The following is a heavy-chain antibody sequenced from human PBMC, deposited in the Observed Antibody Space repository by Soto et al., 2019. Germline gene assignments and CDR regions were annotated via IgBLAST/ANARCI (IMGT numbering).Heavy chain of an antibody. CDR3: ARLPKPDHGDYGYCYGMDV. V-gene: IGHV4-39*01. D-gene: IGHD4-17*01. CDR2: IYYSGST. CDR1: GGSISSSSYY. Sequence: QLQLQESGPGLVKPAETLSLTCTVSGGSISSSSYYWGWIRQPPGKGLEWIGSIYYSGSTYYNPSLKSRVTISVDTSKNQFSLKLSSATASVTAVYYCARLPKPDHGDYGYCYGMDVWGQGTTVTVSS. J-gene: IGHJ6*02.